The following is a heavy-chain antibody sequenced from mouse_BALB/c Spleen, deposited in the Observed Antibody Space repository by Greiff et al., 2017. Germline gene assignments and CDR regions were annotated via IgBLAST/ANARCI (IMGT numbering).Heavy chain of an antibody. CDR1: GFNIKDTY. V-gene: IGHV14-3*02. CDR2: IDPANGNT. CDR3: ASPRDFDV. Sequence: EVKLMESGAELVKPGASVKLSCTASGFNIKDTYMHWVKQRPEQGLEWIGRIDPANGNTKYDPKFQGKATITADTSSNTAYLQLSSLTSEDTAVYYCASPRDFDVWGAGTTVTVSS. D-gene: IGHD3-3*01. J-gene: IGHJ1*01.